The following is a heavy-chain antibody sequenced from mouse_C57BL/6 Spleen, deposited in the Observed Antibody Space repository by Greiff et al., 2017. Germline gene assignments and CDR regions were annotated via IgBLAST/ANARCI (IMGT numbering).Heavy chain of an antibody. Sequence: EVKLMESEGGLVQPGSSMKLSCTASGFTFSDYYMAWVRQDPEKGLEWVANINYDSSSTYYLDSLKSRIIISRDNAKNILYLQMSSLKAEDTATYYCARVFTPGRYFDVWGTGTTVTVAS. J-gene: IGHJ1*03. CDR1: GFTFSDYY. CDR2: INYDSSST. CDR3: ARVFTPGRYFDV. V-gene: IGHV5-16*01.